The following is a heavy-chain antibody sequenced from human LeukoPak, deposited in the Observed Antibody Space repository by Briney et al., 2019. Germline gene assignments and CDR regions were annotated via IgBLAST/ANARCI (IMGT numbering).Heavy chain of an antibody. V-gene: IGHV1-24*01. CDR2: FDPEDGET. D-gene: IGHD3-3*01. CDR3: ATQGRFLEWLFFDY. CDR1: GYTLTELS. J-gene: IGHJ4*02. Sequence: ASVKVSCKVSGYTLTELSMHWVRQAPGKGLEWMGGFDPEDGETIYAQKFQGRVTMTEDTSTDTASMELSSLRSEDTAVYYCATQGRFLEWLFFDYWGQGTLVTVSS.